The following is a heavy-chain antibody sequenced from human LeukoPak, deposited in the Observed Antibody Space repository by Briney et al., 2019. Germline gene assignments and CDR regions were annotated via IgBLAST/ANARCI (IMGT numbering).Heavy chain of an antibody. D-gene: IGHD5-24*01. CDR3: ARDPRDGYNYYSY. CDR1: GFTLSSHA. J-gene: IGHJ4*02. CDR2: ISSSSSYI. V-gene: IGHV3-21*01. Sequence: GGSLRLSXAASGFTLSSHAMNWVRQAPGKGLEWVSSISSSSSYIYYADSVKGRFTISRDNAKNSLYLQMNSLRAEDTAVYYCARDPRDGYNYYSYWGQGTLVTVSS.